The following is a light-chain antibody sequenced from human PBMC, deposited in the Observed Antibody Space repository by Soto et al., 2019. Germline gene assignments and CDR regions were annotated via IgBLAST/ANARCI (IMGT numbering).Light chain of an antibody. Sequence: EIVMTQSPATLSVSPGERATVSCRASQSVTTNLAWYQHKPGQAPRLLIYRATARAAGIPVRFGGSGSGTEFTLTISSLEPEDFAVFYCQHYDSLPITFGQGTRLEIK. J-gene: IGKJ5*01. CDR3: QHYDSLPIT. CDR2: RAT. CDR1: QSVTTN. V-gene: IGKV3-15*01.